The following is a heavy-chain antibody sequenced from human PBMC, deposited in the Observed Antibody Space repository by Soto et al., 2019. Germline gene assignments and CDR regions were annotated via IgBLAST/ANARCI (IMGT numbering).Heavy chain of an antibody. CDR2: IYSSGGT. V-gene: IGHV4-61*01. D-gene: IGHD5-12*01. J-gene: IGHJ1*01. Sequence: SETLSLTCSVSGGSISSGSYYWTWIRQPPGKGLEWIGYIYSSGGTSYNPSLKSRVTISVDTSKNQFSLKLSSVTAADTAVYYCARDGDGYDHWGQGTLVTVSS. CDR3: ARDGDGYDH. CDR1: GGSISSGSYY.